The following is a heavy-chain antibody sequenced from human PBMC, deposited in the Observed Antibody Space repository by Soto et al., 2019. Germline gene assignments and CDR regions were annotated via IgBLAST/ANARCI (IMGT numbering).Heavy chain of an antibody. V-gene: IGHV3-30-3*01. J-gene: IGHJ6*02. Sequence: GGCLRLSCAASGVTFSSYAMHWVRQAPGKGLEWVAVISYDGSNKYYADSVKGRFTISRDNSKNTLYLQMNSLRAEDTAVYYWAREXTGPPGGYSYYGMDFWGQGTTVTVS. CDR3: AREXTGPPGGYSYYGMDF. CDR2: ISYDGSNK. D-gene: IGHD3-10*01. CDR1: GVTFSSYA.